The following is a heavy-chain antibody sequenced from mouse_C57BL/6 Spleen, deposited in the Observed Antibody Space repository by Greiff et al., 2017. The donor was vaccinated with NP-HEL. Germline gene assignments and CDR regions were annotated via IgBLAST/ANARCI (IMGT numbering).Heavy chain of an antibody. J-gene: IGHJ4*01. Sequence: QVQLQQPGAELVMPGASVKLSCKASGYTFTSYWMHWVKQRPGQGLEWIGEIDPSDSYTNYNQKFKGKSTLTVDKSSSTAYMQLSSLTSEDSAVYYCARSDYYDYERNAMDYWGQGTSVTVSS. CDR1: GYTFTSYW. V-gene: IGHV1-69*01. CDR3: ARSDYYDYERNAMDY. D-gene: IGHD2-4*01. CDR2: IDPSDSYT.